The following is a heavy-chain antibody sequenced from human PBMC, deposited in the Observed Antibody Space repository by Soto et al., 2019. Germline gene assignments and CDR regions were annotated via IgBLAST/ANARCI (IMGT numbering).Heavy chain of an antibody. CDR2: INSSSSYI. Sequence: GGSLRLSCAASGFTFSSYSMNWVRQAPGKGLEWVSSINSSSSYIYYADSVKGRFTISRDNAKNSLYLQMNSLRAEDTAVYYCARGGIVVVPAAMPDYWGQGTMVTVSS. CDR3: ARGGIVVVPAAMPDY. D-gene: IGHD2-2*01. V-gene: IGHV3-21*01. CDR1: GFTFSSYS. J-gene: IGHJ4*02.